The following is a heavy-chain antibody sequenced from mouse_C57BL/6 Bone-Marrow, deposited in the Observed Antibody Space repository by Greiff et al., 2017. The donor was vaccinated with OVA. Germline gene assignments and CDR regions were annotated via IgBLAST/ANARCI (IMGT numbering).Heavy chain of an antibody. J-gene: IGHJ2*01. D-gene: IGHD3-3*01. Sequence: EVQLQESGPGMVKPSQSLSLTCTVTGYSITSGYDWHWIRHFPGNKLEWMGYISYSGSPNYNPSLKSRISITHDTSKNHFFLKLNSVTTEDTATYYCAREGDGGDYFDYWGQGTTLTVSS. V-gene: IGHV3-1*01. CDR3: AREGDGGDYFDY. CDR1: GYSITSGYD. CDR2: ISYSGSP.